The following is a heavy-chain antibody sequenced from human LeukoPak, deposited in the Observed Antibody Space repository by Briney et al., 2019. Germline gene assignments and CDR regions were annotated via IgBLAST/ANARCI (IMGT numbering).Heavy chain of an antibody. CDR1: TFTINSYA. V-gene: IGHV3-23*01. J-gene: IGHJ5*02. Sequence: AAVYLRLSCAASTFTINSYAMSRLRPAPGKGRKGVSAISGSGGSTYYADSVKGGLTISRDNSRNTLYLQMNSLRADDRAVYFCADRPGTGWFDPWGQGTLVTVSS. CDR2: ISGSGGST. CDR3: ADRPGTGWFDP. D-gene: IGHD2-8*02.